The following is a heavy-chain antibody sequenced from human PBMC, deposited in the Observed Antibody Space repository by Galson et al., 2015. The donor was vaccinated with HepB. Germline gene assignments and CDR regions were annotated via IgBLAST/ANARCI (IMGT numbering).Heavy chain of an antibody. J-gene: IGHJ4*02. CDR3: AKAFEFCTAFDS. D-gene: IGHD2-8*02. CDR1: GFNFVEFA. CDR2: ISWNSGLI. Sequence: SLRLSCAASGFNFVEFAMHWVRQRPGKGLEWVSGISWNSGLIDYADSVKGRFTISRDNAKTSLFLQLSRLRAEDTASYYCAKAFEFCTAFDSWGQGTLVTVSS. V-gene: IGHV3-9*01.